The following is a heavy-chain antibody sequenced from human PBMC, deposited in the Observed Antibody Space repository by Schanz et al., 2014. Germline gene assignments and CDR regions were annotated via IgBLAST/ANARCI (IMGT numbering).Heavy chain of an antibody. Sequence: QLQLVQSGAEVKKPGSSVKVSCKLSGGTFSSYSISWVRQAPGQGLEWVGRFIPILDVGNYAQQFQGRVTFTADKSTSTAYMELSSLRYEDTALYYCARGTMPGTFDIWGQGTMXTVSS. CDR3: ARGTMPGTFDI. D-gene: IGHD2-2*01. CDR1: GGTFSSYS. V-gene: IGHV1-69*02. J-gene: IGHJ3*02. CDR2: FIPILDVG.